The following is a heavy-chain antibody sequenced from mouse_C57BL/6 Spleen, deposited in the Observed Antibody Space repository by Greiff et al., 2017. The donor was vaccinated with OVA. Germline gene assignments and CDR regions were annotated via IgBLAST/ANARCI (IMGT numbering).Heavy chain of an antibody. CDR2: IYPGDGDT. CDR3: ARSYYSNYAFAY. J-gene: IGHJ3*01. D-gene: IGHD2-5*01. V-gene: IGHV1-82*01. CDR1: GYAFSSSW. Sequence: VQLQQSGPELVKPGASVKISCKASGYAFSSSWMNWGKQRPGKGLEWIGRIYPGDGDTNYNGKFKGKATLTADKSSSPAYMQLSSLTSEDSAVYFCARSYYSNYAFAYWGQGTLVTVSA.